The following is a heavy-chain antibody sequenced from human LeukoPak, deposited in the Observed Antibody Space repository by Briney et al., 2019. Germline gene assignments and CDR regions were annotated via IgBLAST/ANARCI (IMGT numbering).Heavy chain of an antibody. CDR2: ISGSGDST. Sequence: GGSLRLSCAASGFSFSSYAMTWVRQAPGKGLGWVSAISGSGDSTYYADSVKGRVTISRDNSRNTLYLQMSSLRGEDAAVYYCAKDVGYISSPSGFDIWGQGTMVTVSS. V-gene: IGHV3-23*01. J-gene: IGHJ3*02. CDR1: GFSFSSYA. D-gene: IGHD6-13*01. CDR3: AKDVGYISSPSGFDI.